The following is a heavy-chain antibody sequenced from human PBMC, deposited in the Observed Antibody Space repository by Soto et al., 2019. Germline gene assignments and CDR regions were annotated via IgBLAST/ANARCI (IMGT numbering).Heavy chain of an antibody. D-gene: IGHD6-19*01. V-gene: IGHV3-74*01. J-gene: IGHJ4*02. CDR2: IDTYGSAT. Sequence: GGSLRLSCAASGFSLSVYWMHWVRQAPGKGLVWVSRIDTYGSATKYADSVEGRFSISKDSAENTLYLQMNSLRAEDTAVYYCARRSSGWYFDYWGQGTLVTVSS. CDR1: GFSLSVYW. CDR3: ARRSSGWYFDY.